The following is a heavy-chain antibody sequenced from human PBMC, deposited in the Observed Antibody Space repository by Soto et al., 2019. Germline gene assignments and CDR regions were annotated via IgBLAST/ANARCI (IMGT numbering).Heavy chain of an antibody. CDR2: IRGKGYGGAT. Sequence: EVQLVESGGGSVQPGRSLRVSCSASGFTIGDYHMSWFRQAPGKGLEWVGYIRGKGYGGATEYASSVKDRFIISRDDSENSATLQMSSLKSENTAVYYCTGGDWQYYFDCWGHGTLVTVSS. D-gene: IGHD2-21*02. J-gene: IGHJ4*01. CDR1: GFTIGDYH. V-gene: IGHV3-49*03. CDR3: TGGDWQYYFDC.